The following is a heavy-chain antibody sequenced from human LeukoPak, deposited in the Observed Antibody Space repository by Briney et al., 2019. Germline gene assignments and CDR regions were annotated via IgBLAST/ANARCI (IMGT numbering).Heavy chain of an antibody. CDR1: GYSFTSYW. Sequence: GESLRISCKGSGYSFTSYWISWVRQMPGKGLEWMGTTDPSDSYTKYSPSFHGHVTISADKSISTAYLQWSGLKASDTAMYYCARHVEMATTFDYWGQGTLVTVSS. J-gene: IGHJ4*02. D-gene: IGHD5-24*01. CDR3: ARHVEMATTFDY. V-gene: IGHV5-10-1*01. CDR2: TDPSDSYT.